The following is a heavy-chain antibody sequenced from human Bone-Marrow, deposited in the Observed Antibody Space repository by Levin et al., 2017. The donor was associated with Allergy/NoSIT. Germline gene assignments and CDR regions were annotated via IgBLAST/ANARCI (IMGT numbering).Heavy chain of an antibody. CDR1: GGSFSGFR. CDR3: ARDPGGLFGIIIKHRYCYFDL. CDR2: IDQSGST. Sequence: NASETLSLTCAVYGGSFSGFRWSWIRQPPGKGLEWIGEIDQSGSTDYNPSLKSRVIISVDTSKNQFSLRLSSVTAADTAVYYCARDPGGLFGIIIKHRYCYFDLWGRGTLVTVSS. D-gene: IGHD3-3*01. J-gene: IGHJ2*01. V-gene: IGHV4-34*01.